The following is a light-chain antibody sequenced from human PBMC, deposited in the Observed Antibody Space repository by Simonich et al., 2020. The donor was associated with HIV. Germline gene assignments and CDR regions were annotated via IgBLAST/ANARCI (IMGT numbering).Light chain of an antibody. V-gene: IGKV3-20*01. CDR1: QSVSSSY. CDR3: QQGGSSPWT. Sequence: EIVLTQSPDTLSLSQGERATLSCRASQSVSSSYLAWFQQKPGQAPRLLIYAASSRAIGIPDRFIGSGSGTDFTLTISRLEPEDFAVYYCQQGGSSPWTFGQGTKVEIK. J-gene: IGKJ1*01. CDR2: AAS.